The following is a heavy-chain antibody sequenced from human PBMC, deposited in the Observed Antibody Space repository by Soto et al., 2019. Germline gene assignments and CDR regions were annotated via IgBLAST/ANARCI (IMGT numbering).Heavy chain of an antibody. D-gene: IGHD2-2*01. CDR1: GFTFNNYG. J-gene: IGHJ4*02. CDR2: VSKSDYT. V-gene: IGHV3-21*01. CDR3: AREDSIIIPAVSDF. Sequence: LRLSCVVSGFTFNNYGINWVRQAPGKGLEWVSTVSKSDYTYYSDSVKGRFTISRDNAKNSVSLQMNTLRAEDTAVYYCAREDSIIIPAVSDFWGQGTLVTVSS.